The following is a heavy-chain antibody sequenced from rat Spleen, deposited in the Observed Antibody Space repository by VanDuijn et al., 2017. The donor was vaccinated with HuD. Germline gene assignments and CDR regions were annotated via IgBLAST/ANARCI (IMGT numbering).Heavy chain of an antibody. V-gene: IGHV5-31*01. Sequence: EVQLVESGGGLVQPGRSLKLSCVASGFTFNYYWMTWIRQAPGRGLEWVASITNASGRTYYSDFVKGRFIISRDNTKNTLYLQMDSLRSEDTATYYCARQWDYWGQGVMVTVSS. CDR1: GFTFNYYW. CDR2: ITNASGRT. J-gene: IGHJ2*01. CDR3: ARQWDY.